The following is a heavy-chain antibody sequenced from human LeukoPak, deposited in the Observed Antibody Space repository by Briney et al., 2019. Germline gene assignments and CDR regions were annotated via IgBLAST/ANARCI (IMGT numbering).Heavy chain of an antibody. J-gene: IGHJ4*02. D-gene: IGHD5-24*01. V-gene: IGHV4-39*01. CDR3: ARKTVEMATMQFDY. CDR1: GGSISSSSYY. CDR2: IYYSGST. Sequence: SETLSLTCTVSGGSISSSSYYWGWIRQPPGKGLEWIGSIYYSGSTYYNPSLKSRVTISVDTSKNQFSLKLSSVTAADTAVYYCARKTVEMATMQFDYWGQGTLVTVSS.